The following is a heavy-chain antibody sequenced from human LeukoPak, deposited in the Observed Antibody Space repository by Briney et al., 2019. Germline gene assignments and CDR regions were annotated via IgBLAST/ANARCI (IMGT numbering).Heavy chain of an antibody. CDR2: INHSGST. V-gene: IGHV4-34*01. J-gene: IGHJ4*02. D-gene: IGHD3-16*02. CDR3: ARHVYDYVWGSYRYDY. CDR1: GGSFRGYY. Sequence: SETLSLTCAVYGGSFRGYYWSWIRQPPGKGLDWVGEINHSGSTNYNPSLKSPVTISVGTSKNQFSLRLSSVTAADTAVYYCARHVYDYVWGSYRYDYWGQGALVTVSS.